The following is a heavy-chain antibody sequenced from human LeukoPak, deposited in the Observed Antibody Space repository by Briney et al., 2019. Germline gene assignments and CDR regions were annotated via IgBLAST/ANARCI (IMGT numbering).Heavy chain of an antibody. CDR2: IKQDGSEK. Sequence: PGGSLRLSCTASGLTLSNYWMIWVRQAPGKGLQWVAKIKQDGSEKYYVDSVKGRFTISRDNAENSLCLQMNSLRVEDTAVYYCAARSSGNPYFWGQGTLVTVSS. CDR1: GLTLSNYW. CDR3: AARSSGNPYF. J-gene: IGHJ4*02. D-gene: IGHD1-26*01. V-gene: IGHV3-7*03.